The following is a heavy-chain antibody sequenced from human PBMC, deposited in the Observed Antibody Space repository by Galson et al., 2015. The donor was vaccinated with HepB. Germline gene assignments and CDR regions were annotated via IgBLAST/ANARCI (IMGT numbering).Heavy chain of an antibody. Sequence: SLRLSCAASGFTFSSYAMSWVRQAPGKGLEWVSAISGSGGSTYYADSVKGRFTISRDNSKNTLYLQMNSLRAEDTAVYYCARRGRSYSSSWYDYWGQGTLVTVSS. CDR1: GFTFSSYA. CDR3: ARRGRSYSSSWYDY. J-gene: IGHJ4*02. CDR2: ISGSGGST. D-gene: IGHD6-13*01. V-gene: IGHV3-23*01.